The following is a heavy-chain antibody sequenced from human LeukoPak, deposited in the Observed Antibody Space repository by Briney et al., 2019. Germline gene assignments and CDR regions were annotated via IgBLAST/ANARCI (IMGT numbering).Heavy chain of an antibody. CDR3: ARGRRGARFYYYYMDV. J-gene: IGHJ6*03. CDR1: GGSFSGYY. D-gene: IGHD3-10*01. CDR2: INHSGST. Sequence: SETLSLTXAVYGGSFSGYYWSWIRHPPGKGLEWIGEINHSGSTNYNPSLKSRVTISVDTSKNQFSLKLSSVTAADTAVYYCARGRRGARFYYYYMDVWGKGTTVTVSS. V-gene: IGHV4-34*01.